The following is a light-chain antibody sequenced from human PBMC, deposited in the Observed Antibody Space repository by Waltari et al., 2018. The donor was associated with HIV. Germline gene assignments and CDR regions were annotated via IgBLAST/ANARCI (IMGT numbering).Light chain of an antibody. Sequence: EIVMTQSPATLSVSPGGRATLFCRASQSVSSNLAWYQQKPGQGPRLLIYGATTRATGFPARFGGSGSGTEFTLTISSLQSEDFGVYYCQQYNKGPLGITFGQGTRLAI. V-gene: IGKV3-15*01. J-gene: IGKJ5*01. CDR1: QSVSSN. CDR2: GAT. CDR3: QQYNKGPLGIT.